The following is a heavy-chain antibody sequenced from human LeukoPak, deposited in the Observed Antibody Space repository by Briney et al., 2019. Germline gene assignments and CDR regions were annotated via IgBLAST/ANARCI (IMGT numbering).Heavy chain of an antibody. CDR3: ARGGLAGATDY. D-gene: IGHD1-26*01. V-gene: IGHV3-21*01. CDR2: ISSSSSYI. CDR1: GFTFSSYS. Sequence: GGSLRLSCAASGFTFSSYSMNWVRQAPGKGLEWVSSISSSSSYIYYADSVKGRFTISRDNAKNTLYLQMNSLRVEDTAMYYCARGGLAGATDYWGQGTLVTVSA. J-gene: IGHJ4*02.